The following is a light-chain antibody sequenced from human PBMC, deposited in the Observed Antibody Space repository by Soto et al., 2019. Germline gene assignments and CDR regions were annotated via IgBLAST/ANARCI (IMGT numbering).Light chain of an antibody. CDR2: EVS. CDR1: SSDVGSYNY. J-gene: IGLJ1*01. Sequence: QSALTQPASVSGSPGQSITISCTGTSSDVGSYNYVSWYQQHPGKAPKLMIYEVSNRPSGVSNRFSGSNSGNTASLIISGLQAEDAADYYCSSYAGSNNVFGTGTKVTVL. V-gene: IGLV2-14*01. CDR3: SSYAGSNNV.